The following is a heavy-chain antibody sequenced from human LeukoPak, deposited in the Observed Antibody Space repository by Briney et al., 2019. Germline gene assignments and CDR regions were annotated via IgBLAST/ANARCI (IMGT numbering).Heavy chain of an antibody. CDR2: ISWNSGSI. V-gene: IGHV3-9*01. J-gene: IGHJ4*02. Sequence: GGSLRLPCAASGFTFDDYAMPWVRQAPGKGLEWVSGISWNSGSIGYADSVKGRFTISRDNAKNSLYLQMNSLRAEDTALYYCAKALKLGPFDYWGQGTLVTVSS. CDR3: AKALKLGPFDY. CDR1: GFTFDDYA. D-gene: IGHD7-27*01.